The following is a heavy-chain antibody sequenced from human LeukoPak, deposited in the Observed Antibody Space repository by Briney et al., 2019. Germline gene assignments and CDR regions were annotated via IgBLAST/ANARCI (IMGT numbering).Heavy chain of an antibody. CDR2: IYYSGST. J-gene: IGHJ4*02. D-gene: IGHD4/OR15-4a*01. Sequence: SETPSLTCTVSGGSISSGDYYWSWIRQPPGKGLEWIGYIYYSGSTYYNPSLKSRVTMSVDTSKNQFSLKLSSVTAADTAVYYCARELTYADYWGQGTLVTVSS. CDR1: GGSISSGDYY. V-gene: IGHV4-30-4*01. CDR3: ARELTYADY.